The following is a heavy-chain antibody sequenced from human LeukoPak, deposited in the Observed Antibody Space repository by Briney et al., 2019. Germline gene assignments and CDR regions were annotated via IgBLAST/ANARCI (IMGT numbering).Heavy chain of an antibody. CDR3: ARDKDYGGNFGTFDY. CDR2: IIPIFGTA. D-gene: IGHD4-23*01. Sequence: SVKVSCKASGGTFSSYAISWVRQAPGQGLEWMGGIIPIFGTANYAQKFQGRATITTDESTSTAYMELSSLRSEDTAVYYCARDKDYGGNFGTFDYWGQGTLVTVSS. CDR1: GGTFSSYA. J-gene: IGHJ4*02. V-gene: IGHV1-69*05.